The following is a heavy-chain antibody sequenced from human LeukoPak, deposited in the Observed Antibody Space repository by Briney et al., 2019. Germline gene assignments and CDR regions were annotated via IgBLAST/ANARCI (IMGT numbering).Heavy chain of an antibody. D-gene: IGHD1-26*01. J-gene: IGHJ4*02. CDR3: AGGRPGWELLSGFDY. Sequence: ASVKVSCKASGYTFTSYDINWVRQATGQGLEWMGWMNPNSGNTGYAQKFQGRVTMTRNTSISTAYMELSSLRSEDTAVYYCAGGRPGWELLSGFDYWGQGTLVTVSS. CDR2: MNPNSGNT. CDR1: GYTFTSYD. V-gene: IGHV1-8*01.